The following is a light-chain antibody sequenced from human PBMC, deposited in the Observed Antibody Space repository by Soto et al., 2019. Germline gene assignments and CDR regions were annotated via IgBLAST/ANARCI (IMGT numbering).Light chain of an antibody. Sequence: DIVLTQTPLSSPVTLGQPASISCRSSQSLVHSDGNTYLNWLQQRPGQPPRLLIYEVSNRFSGGPDRLSGRGAGTDLTLEISRVEAEEGGVYYCMQTTQFPLTFGGGTKVEIK. CDR1: QSLVHSDGNTY. CDR3: MQTTQFPLT. J-gene: IGKJ4*01. CDR2: EVS. V-gene: IGKV2-24*01.